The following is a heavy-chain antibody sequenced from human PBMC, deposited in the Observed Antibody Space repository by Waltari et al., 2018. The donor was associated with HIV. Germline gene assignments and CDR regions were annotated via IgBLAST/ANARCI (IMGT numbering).Heavy chain of an antibody. CDR3: ARDDYGMDV. Sequence: EVQLVESGGGWVRPGGSLRPSCAPSAFPSLTYTMNWVRQAPGKGLEWVSYISSSSTIYYADSVKGRFTISRDNAKNSLYLQMNSLRAEDTAVYYCARDDYGMDVWGQGTTVTVSS. V-gene: IGHV3-48*04. CDR2: ISSSSTI. CDR1: AFPSLTYT. J-gene: IGHJ6*02.